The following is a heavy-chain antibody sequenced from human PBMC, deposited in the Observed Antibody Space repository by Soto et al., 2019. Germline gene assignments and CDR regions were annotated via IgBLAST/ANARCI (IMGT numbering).Heavy chain of an antibody. CDR2: FDPEDGET. J-gene: IGHJ5*02. D-gene: IGHD3-22*01. CDR3: ATDRSLRVPVYYYDSSGQAGNWFDP. Sequence: ASVKVSCKVSGYTLTELSMHWVRQAPGKGLEWMGGFDPEDGETIYAQKFQGRVTMTEDTSTDTAYMELSSLRSEDTAVYYCATDRSLRVPVYYYDSSGQAGNWFDPCGQGTLVTVSS. CDR1: GYTLTELS. V-gene: IGHV1-24*01.